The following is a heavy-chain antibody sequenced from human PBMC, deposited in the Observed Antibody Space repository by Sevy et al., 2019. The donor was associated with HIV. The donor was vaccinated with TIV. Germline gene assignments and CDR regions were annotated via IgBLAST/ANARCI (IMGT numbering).Heavy chain of an antibody. CDR3: ASERLPYTSGWYEYFDY. CDR1: GFIFSSYA. D-gene: IGHD6-19*01. V-gene: IGHV3-30-3*01. J-gene: IGHJ4*02. Sequence: GGSLRLSCAPSGFIFSSYAMHWVRQAPGKGLEWVAVISYDGSNKYYEDSVKGRFTISRDNSKNTLFLQMNSLRAEDATIYYCASERLPYTSGWYEYFDYWGQGTLVTVSS. CDR2: ISYDGSNK.